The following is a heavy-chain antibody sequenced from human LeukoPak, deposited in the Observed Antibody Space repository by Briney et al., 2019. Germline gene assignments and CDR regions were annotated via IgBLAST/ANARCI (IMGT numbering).Heavy chain of an antibody. CDR3: AKEAGYSGYDYPDY. Sequence: PSGGSLRLSCAASGYTFSSYAMSWVRQAPGKGREWVSAISGSGYSTYYADSVKGRFTISRDNSKNTLYLQMNSLRAEDTAVYYCAKEAGYSGYDYPDYWGQGTLVTISS. J-gene: IGHJ4*02. CDR1: GYTFSSYA. V-gene: IGHV3-23*01. CDR2: ISGSGYST. D-gene: IGHD5-12*01.